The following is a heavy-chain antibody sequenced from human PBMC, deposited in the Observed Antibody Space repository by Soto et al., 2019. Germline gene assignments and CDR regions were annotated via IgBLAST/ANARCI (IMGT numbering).Heavy chain of an antibody. V-gene: IGHV3-30-3*01. CDR3: ASNSPDYDFWSGFDY. CDR1: GFTFSSYA. Sequence: GGSLRLSCAASGFTFSSYAMHWVRQAPGKGLEWVAVISYDGSNKYYADSVKGRFTISRDNSKNTLYLQMNSLRAEDTAVYYCASNSPDYDFWSGFDYWGQGTLVTVS. CDR2: ISYDGSNK. D-gene: IGHD3-3*01. J-gene: IGHJ4*02.